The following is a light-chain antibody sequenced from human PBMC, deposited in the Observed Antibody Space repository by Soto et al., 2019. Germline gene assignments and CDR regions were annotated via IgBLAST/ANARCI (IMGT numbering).Light chain of an antibody. J-gene: IGKJ1*01. V-gene: IGKV1-5*01. CDR2: DAS. CDR3: QHYENYWT. CDR1: QSISSW. Sequence: DIQMTQSPSTLSATAGDRVTITCRASQSISSWLAWYQHKPGKAPKLLIYDASNLDSGVPSRLSGSGSGTEYYLTTSLLPPDDCATYNSQHYENYWTVGQGTRVEIK.